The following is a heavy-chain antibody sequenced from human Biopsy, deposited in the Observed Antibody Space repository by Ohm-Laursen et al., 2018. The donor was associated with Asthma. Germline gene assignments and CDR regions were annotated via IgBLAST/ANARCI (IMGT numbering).Heavy chain of an antibody. D-gene: IGHD4-17*01. J-gene: IGHJ4*02. CDR3: ASDFPKDYVRYNFQF. CDR2: HDHEEGGT. CDR1: GYSLTDLS. V-gene: IGHV1-24*01. Sequence: SVKVSCKISGYSLTDLSMHWVRQAPGLGLEWMGGHDHEEGGTVNARRFQGRVTMTEDTPTDTAYMELSSLSSDDTAVYYCASDFPKDYVRYNFQFWGQGTLVTVSS.